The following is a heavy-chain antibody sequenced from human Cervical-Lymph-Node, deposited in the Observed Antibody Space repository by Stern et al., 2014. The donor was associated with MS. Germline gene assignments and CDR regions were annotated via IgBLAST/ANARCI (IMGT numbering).Heavy chain of an antibody. CDR3: ARGSGTAYDLRGDY. V-gene: IGHV1-2*02. CDR1: GYIFTDYY. D-gene: IGHD3-3*01. J-gene: IGHJ4*01. CDR2: INPNSGGT. Sequence: QVQLVESGAEARAPGASMKVSCKASGYIFTDYYLHWVRQAPGQGLEWLGWINPNSGGTNYAQNFQGRVTMPRDTAIRTAYLGTRWLGSADTAVYYCARGSGTAYDLRGDYWGQGTLVIVSS.